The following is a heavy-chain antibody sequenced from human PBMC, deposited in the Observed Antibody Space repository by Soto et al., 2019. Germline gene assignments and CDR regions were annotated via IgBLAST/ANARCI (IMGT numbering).Heavy chain of an antibody. J-gene: IGHJ3*02. CDR2: IYYSGST. V-gene: IGHV4-31*03. D-gene: IGHD1-26*01. CDR3: ARDTSQSNPGAFDI. Sequence: PSQTLSLTCTVSGGNISSLGDYWSCIRQHPGKGLEWIGYIYYSGSTYYNPSLKSRVTISVATSKNQFSLKLSSVPPPATAVYYCARDTSQSNPGAFDIWGQGTMVTVSS. CDR1: GGNISSLGDY.